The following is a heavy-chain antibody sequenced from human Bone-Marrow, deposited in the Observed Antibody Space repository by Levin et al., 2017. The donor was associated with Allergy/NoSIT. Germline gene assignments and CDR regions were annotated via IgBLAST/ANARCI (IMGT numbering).Heavy chain of an antibody. Sequence: PGGSLRLSCVVSGFTFRNYAVSWVRQVPGKGLEWVSSVSGSGDSTYYADSVRGRFTISRDNSKNTLYLQMNSLRAEDTAVYYCAKDPDYGDYSSYWYFDLWGRGTLVTVSS. V-gene: IGHV3-23*01. D-gene: IGHD4-17*01. J-gene: IGHJ2*01. CDR3: AKDPDYGDYSSYWYFDL. CDR2: VSGSGDST. CDR1: GFTFRNYA.